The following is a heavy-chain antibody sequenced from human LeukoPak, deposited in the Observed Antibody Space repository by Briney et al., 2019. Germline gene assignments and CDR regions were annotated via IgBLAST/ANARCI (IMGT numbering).Heavy chain of an antibody. CDR1: GFTFSSYA. J-gene: IGHJ3*02. Sequence: QPGGSLRLSCAASGFTFSSYAMSWVRQAPGKGQEWVSAISGSGGSTYYADSVKGRFTISRDNSKNTLYLQMNSLRAEDTAVYYCAKVGRSMIVVVDAFDIWGQGTMVTVSS. CDR2: ISGSGGST. D-gene: IGHD3-22*01. V-gene: IGHV3-23*01. CDR3: AKVGRSMIVVVDAFDI.